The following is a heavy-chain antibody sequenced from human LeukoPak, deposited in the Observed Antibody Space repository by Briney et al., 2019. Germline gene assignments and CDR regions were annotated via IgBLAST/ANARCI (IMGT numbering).Heavy chain of an antibody. V-gene: IGHV4-39*01. CDR1: GGSISSSSAY. D-gene: IGHD5-18*01. Sequence: SETLSLTCTDSGGSISSSSAYWGWIRQPPGKGLEWIGSIYYSKNTYYNPSLKSRVTISADTSKNQFSLTLGSVSATDTAVYYCVSPRGFSYGYFDYWGQGTLVTVSS. CDR2: IYYSKNT. J-gene: IGHJ4*02. CDR3: VSPRGFSYGYFDY.